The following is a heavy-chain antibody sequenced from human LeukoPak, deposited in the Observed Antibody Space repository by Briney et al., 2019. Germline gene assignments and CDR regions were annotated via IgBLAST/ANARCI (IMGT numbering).Heavy chain of an antibody. CDR3: ARGTYYDFWSGYSLDY. CDR2: IYYSGST. V-gene: IGHV4-59*01. J-gene: IGHJ4*02. CDR1: GGSISSYY. D-gene: IGHD3-3*01. Sequence: SETLSLTCTVSGGSISSYYWSWIRQPPGKGLEWIGYIYYSGSTNYNPSLKSRVTISVDTSKNQFPLKLSSVTAADTAVYYCARGTYYDFWSGYSLDYWGQGTLVTVSS.